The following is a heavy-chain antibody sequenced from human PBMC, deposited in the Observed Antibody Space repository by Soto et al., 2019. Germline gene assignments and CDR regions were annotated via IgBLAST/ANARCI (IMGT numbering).Heavy chain of an antibody. J-gene: IGHJ5*02. CDR1: GFTVSSNY. V-gene: IGHV3-53*01. CDR2: IYSGGST. D-gene: IGHD5-18*01. CDR3: ARDQRGYNYGFRFDL. Sequence: PGGSLRLSCAASGFTVSSNYMSWVRQAPGKGLEWVSVIYSGGSTYYADSVKGRFTISRDNAKNSLYLEMSSLRAEDTAVYYCARDQRGYNYGFRFDLWGQGILVTVSS.